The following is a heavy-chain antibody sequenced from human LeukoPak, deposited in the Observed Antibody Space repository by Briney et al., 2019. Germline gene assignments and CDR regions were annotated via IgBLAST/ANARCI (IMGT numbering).Heavy chain of an antibody. CDR1: GFTVSSNY. J-gene: IGHJ4*02. V-gene: IGHV3-66*01. CDR3: ARGRSGEPLNY. D-gene: IGHD3-3*01. CDR2: IYSGGST. Sequence: GGSLRLSCAASGFTVSSNYMSWVRQAPGKGLEWVSVIYSGGSTYYADSVKGRFTISRDDSKNTLYLQMNSLRAEDTAVYYCARGRSGEPLNYWGQGTLVTVSS.